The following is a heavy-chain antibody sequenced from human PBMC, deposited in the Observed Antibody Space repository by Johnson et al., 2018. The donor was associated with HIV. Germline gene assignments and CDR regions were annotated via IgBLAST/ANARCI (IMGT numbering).Heavy chain of an antibody. D-gene: IGHD3-10*01. CDR3: TTSTLLWFGEPTNGAFDI. J-gene: IGHJ3*02. CDR2: IKSKTDGGTT. Sequence: VQFVESGGGLVKPGGSLRLSCAGSGFTFSNAWMSWVRQAPGKGLEWVGRIKSKTDGGTTDYAAPVKGRFIISRDDSKNTLYVQMNSLKTEDTAVYYCTTSTLLWFGEPTNGAFDIWGQGTMVTVSS. CDR1: GFTFSNAW. V-gene: IGHV3-15*01.